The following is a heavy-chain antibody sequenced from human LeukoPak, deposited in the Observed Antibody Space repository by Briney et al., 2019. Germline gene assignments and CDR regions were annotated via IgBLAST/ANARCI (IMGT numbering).Heavy chain of an antibody. J-gene: IGHJ4*02. V-gene: IGHV4-59*01. CDR1: GGSISSYY. D-gene: IGHD3-22*01. Sequence: SETLSLTCTVSGGSISSYYWGWIRQPPGKGLEWIGYIYYSGSTNYNPSLKSRVTISVDTSKNQFSLKLSSVTAADTAVYYCARDRDSSGYYAAEFDYWGQGTLVTVSS. CDR2: IYYSGST. CDR3: ARDRDSSGYYAAEFDY.